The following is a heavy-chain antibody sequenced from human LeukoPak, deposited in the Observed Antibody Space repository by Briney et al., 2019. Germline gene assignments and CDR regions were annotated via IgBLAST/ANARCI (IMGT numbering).Heavy chain of an antibody. CDR3: ARAADYGDSNFDY. J-gene: IGHJ4*02. V-gene: IGHV4-4*07. D-gene: IGHD4-17*01. CDR2: IYTSGST. CDR1: GGSISSYY. Sequence: SETLSLTCTVSGGSISSYYWSWIRQPAGKGLEWIGRIYTSGSTSYNPSLKSRLTMSVDTSKNHFSLRLTSVTAADTAVYFCARAADYGDSNFDYWGQGTLVTVSS.